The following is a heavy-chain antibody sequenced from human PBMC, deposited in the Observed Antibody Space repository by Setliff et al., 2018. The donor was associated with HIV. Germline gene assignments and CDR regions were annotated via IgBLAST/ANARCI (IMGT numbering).Heavy chain of an antibody. CDR3: ARVGGSKNSYAMDV. CDR2: IYSSGST. Sequence: SETLSLTCTVSGGSISSGNYYWSWIRQPAGKGLEWIGHIYSSGSTSYNPSLKSRVTISVDTSKNQFSLKLSSVTAADTAVYYCARVGGSKNSYAMDVWGQGTTVTVSS. J-gene: IGHJ6*02. CDR1: GGSISSGNYY. V-gene: IGHV4-61*10. D-gene: IGHD1-7*01.